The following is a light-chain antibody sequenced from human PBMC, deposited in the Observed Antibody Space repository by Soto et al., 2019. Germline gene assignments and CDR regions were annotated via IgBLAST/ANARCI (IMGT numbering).Light chain of an antibody. Sequence: DIQMTQSPSTLSGSVGDRVTITCRASQSISRWLGWYQQKPGKAPKLLIYDASSLESGVPSRFSGSGSGTEFTLTISSLQPDDFATYYCQQYYSYSTFGQGTKVEVK. CDR2: DAS. J-gene: IGKJ1*01. CDR3: QQYYSYST. V-gene: IGKV1-5*01. CDR1: QSISRW.